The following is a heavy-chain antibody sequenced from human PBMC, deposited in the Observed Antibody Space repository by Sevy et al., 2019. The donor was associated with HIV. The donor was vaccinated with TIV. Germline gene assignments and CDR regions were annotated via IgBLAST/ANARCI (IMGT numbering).Heavy chain of an antibody. CDR3: ARHSFKHGYRPHYFDY. D-gene: IGHD5-18*01. Sequence: SETLSLTCSVSGGSITSKNYFWAWIRQSPGKGLEWIGSIYHSGSTYHSPSLQSRVGISVDTSRRHFSLKLSSVTATDTAVYYCARHSFKHGYRPHYFDYWSQGTLLTVSS. V-gene: IGHV4-39*01. CDR2: IYHSGST. J-gene: IGHJ4*02. CDR1: GGSITSKNYF.